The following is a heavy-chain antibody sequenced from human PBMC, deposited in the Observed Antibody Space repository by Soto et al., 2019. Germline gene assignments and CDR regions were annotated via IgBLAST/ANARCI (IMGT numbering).Heavy chain of an antibody. CDR1: GFSLSNRGMG. D-gene: IGHD1-20*01. Sequence: SGPTLVNPTQTLTLTCTFSGFSLSNRGMGVGWIRQPPGKALEWLALIYWDDNKRYSPSLKSRLTIAKDTSKNQVVLTMTNVDPVDTSTYYCANRMTGTTDDAFDIWGQGTMVTVSS. J-gene: IGHJ3*02. CDR2: IYWDDNK. CDR3: ANRMTGTTDDAFDI. V-gene: IGHV2-5*02.